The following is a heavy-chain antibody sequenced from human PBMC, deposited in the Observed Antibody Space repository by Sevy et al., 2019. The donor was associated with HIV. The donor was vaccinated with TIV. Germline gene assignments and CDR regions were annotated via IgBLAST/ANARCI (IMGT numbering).Heavy chain of an antibody. CDR3: ASKYYYDSSGYDY. V-gene: IGHV4-61*01. CDR2: IYYSGST. D-gene: IGHD3-22*01. Sequence: SETLSLTCTVSGGSVSSGSYYWSWIRQPPGKGLEWIGYIYYSGSTNYNPSLKSRVTLSVDTSKNQFSLKLSSVTAADTAVYYCASKYYYDSSGYDYWGQGTLVTVSS. J-gene: IGHJ4*02. CDR1: GGSVSSGSYY.